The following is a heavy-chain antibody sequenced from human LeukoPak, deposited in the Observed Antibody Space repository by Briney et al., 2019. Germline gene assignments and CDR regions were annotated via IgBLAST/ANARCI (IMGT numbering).Heavy chain of an antibody. V-gene: IGHV1-69*06. J-gene: IGHJ4*02. D-gene: IGHD2-15*01. CDR1: GGTFSSYA. CDR3: ARGTVMVVAAMGYFDY. CDR2: IIPIFGTA. Sequence: GASVKVSCKASGGTFSSYAISWVRQAPGQGLEWMGGIIPIFGTANYAQKFQGRVTITADKSTSTAYMELSSLRSEDTAVYYCARGTVMVVAAMGYFDYWGQGTLVTVSS.